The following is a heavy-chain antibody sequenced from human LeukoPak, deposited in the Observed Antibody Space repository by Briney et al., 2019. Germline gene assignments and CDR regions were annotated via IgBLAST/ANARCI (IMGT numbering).Heavy chain of an antibody. CDR3: ARGRDSYGQTGVWFDP. V-gene: IGHV4-59*01. CDR1: GGSISSYY. J-gene: IGHJ5*02. CDR2: IYYSGST. Sequence: SETLSLTCTVSGGSISSYYWSWIRQPPGKGLEWIGYIYYSGSTNYNPSLKSRVTISVDTSKNQFSLKLSSVTAADTAVYYCARGRDSYGQTGVWFDPWGQGTLVTVSS. D-gene: IGHD5-18*01.